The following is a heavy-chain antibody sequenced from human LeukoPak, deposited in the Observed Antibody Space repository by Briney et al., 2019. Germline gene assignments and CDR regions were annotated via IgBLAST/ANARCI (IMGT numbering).Heavy chain of an antibody. CDR3: ALTSSSWSRAFDY. V-gene: IGHV3-23*01. CDR2: ISGTGLTT. Sequence: QSGGSLRLSCAASGFTFSSYAMSWVRQAPGKGLEWVSAISGTGLTTYYAASVKGRFTISRDDSKNTLYLQLNSLRADDTAVYYCALTSSSWSRAFDYWGHGTLVTVSS. D-gene: IGHD6-13*01. CDR1: GFTFSSYA. J-gene: IGHJ4*01.